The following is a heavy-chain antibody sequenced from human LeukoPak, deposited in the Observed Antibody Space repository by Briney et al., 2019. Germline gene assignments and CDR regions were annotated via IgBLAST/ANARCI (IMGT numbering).Heavy chain of an antibody. CDR2: ISSNGGST. CDR3: ARDWGYYDSSGYYGSDY. CDR1: GFTFSSYA. V-gene: IGHV3-64*01. J-gene: IGHJ4*02. D-gene: IGHD3-22*01. Sequence: GGSLRLSCVVSGFTFSSYAMHWVRQAPGKGLEYVSSISSNGGSTYYANSVKGRFTISRDNAKNSLYLQMNSLRAEDTAVYYCARDWGYYDSSGYYGSDYWGQGTLVTVSS.